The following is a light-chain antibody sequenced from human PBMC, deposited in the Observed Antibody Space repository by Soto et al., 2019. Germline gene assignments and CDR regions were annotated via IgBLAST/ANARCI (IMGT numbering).Light chain of an antibody. CDR3: SSYAGPL. CDR2: EVS. V-gene: IGLV2-8*01. J-gene: IGLJ2*01. Sequence: QSALTQPPSASGSPGQSVTISCTGTSSDVGGYNYVSWYQQHPGKAPKPMIYEVSKRPSGVPDRFSGSKSGNTASLTVSGLQAEDEADYYCSSYAGPLFGGGTKLTVL. CDR1: SSDVGGYNY.